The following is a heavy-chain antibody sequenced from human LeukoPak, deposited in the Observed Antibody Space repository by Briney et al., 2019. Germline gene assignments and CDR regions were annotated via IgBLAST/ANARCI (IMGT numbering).Heavy chain of an antibody. CDR3: ARDPDSGDAYNWFDP. Sequence: GGSLRLSCVASGFSFSDYWVSWVRQTPGKGLEWLANINQYGTEKYYADSMKGRFTISRDNAKNSLYLQMNSLRVEDSGVYYCARDPDSGDAYNWFDPWSQGTQVTVSS. CDR2: INQYGTEK. CDR1: GFSFSDYW. J-gene: IGHJ5*02. D-gene: IGHD4-17*01. V-gene: IGHV3-7*01.